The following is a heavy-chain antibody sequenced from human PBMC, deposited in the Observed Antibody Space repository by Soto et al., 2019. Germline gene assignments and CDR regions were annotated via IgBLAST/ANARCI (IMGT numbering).Heavy chain of an antibody. V-gene: IGHV3-72*01. Sequence: EVQLVESGGGLVQPGGSLRLSCAASGFIFSDHYMDWVRQAPGKGLEWVGRIRKKANGYTTQYAASVEGRFSISRDDSKNLLDVQMNSLKIEDTAVYFCARVQNSPGYNYFAMDVWGQGTTVTVSS. CDR3: ARVQNSPGYNYFAMDV. J-gene: IGHJ6*02. CDR2: IRKKANGYTT. CDR1: GFIFSDHY.